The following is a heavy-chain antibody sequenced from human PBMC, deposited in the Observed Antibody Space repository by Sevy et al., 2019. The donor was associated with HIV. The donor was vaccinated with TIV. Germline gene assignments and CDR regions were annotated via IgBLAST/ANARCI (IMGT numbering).Heavy chain of an antibody. J-gene: IGHJ4*02. CDR2: KKKDGTDK. CDR1: GFIFSNHW. D-gene: IGHD3-10*01. V-gene: IGHV3-7*03. Sequence: GGSLRLSCAVSGFIFSNHWMTWVRRAPGKGLEWVANKKKDGTDKFYVDSVMGRFSIARDNAKDLLELQMNSLRVEDTAVYYCARDRRVEYGGSDYWGQGTLVTVAS. CDR3: ARDRRVEYGGSDY.